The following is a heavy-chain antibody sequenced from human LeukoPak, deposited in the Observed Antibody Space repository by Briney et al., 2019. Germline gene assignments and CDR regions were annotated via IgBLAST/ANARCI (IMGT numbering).Heavy chain of an antibody. CDR3: ARDGGSGSYYYYGMDV. CDR1: GYTFTSYY. CDR2: TNPSSGST. V-gene: IGHV1-46*01. Sequence: ASVKVSCKASGYTFTSYYMHWVRRAPGQGLEWMGITNPSSGSTTYAQKFQGRVTMTRDTSTSTVYMELSSLRSEDTAVYYCARDGGSGSYYYYGMDVWGQGTTVTVSS. J-gene: IGHJ6*02. D-gene: IGHD3-10*01.